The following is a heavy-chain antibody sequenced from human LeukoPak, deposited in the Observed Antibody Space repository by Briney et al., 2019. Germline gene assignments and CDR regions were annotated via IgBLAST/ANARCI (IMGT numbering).Heavy chain of an antibody. V-gene: IGHV4-61*02. D-gene: IGHD3-10*01. CDR2: IYTSGST. Sequence: SETLSLTCTVSGGSISSGSYYWSWIRQPAGKGLEWIGRIYTSGSTNYNPSLKSRVTISVDTSKNQFSLKLSSVTAADTAVYYCARGLSIQRDYYGSGRTYYFDYWGQGTLVTVSS. CDR1: GGSISSGSYY. J-gene: IGHJ4*02. CDR3: ARGLSIQRDYYGSGRTYYFDY.